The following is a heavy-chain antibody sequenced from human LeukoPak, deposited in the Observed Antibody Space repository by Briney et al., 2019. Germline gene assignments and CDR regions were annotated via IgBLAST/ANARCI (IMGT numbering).Heavy chain of an antibody. D-gene: IGHD5-24*01. CDR3: ARVGRWLQFRHYFDY. V-gene: IGHV4-38-2*02. Sequence: PSETLSLTCTVSGYSISSGYYWGWIRQPPGKGLEWIGSIYHSGSTYYNPSLKSRVTISVDTSKNQFSLKLSSVTAADTAVYYCARVGRWLQFRHYFDYWGQGTLVTVSS. CDR2: IYHSGST. CDR1: GYSISSGYY. J-gene: IGHJ4*02.